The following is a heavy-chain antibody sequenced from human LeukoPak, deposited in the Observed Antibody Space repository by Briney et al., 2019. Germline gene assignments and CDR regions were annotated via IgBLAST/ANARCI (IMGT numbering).Heavy chain of an antibody. Sequence: GASVKVSCKASGYTFTSYGISWVRQAPGQGLEWMGWISAYNGNTNYAQKLQGRVTMTTDTSTSTAYMELRSLRSDDTAVYYCARDSSGGGFLELGSSLDYWGQGTLVTVSS. V-gene: IGHV1-18*01. CDR3: ARDSSGGGFLELGSSLDY. CDR2: ISAYNGNT. D-gene: IGHD3-3*01. J-gene: IGHJ4*02. CDR1: GYTFTSYG.